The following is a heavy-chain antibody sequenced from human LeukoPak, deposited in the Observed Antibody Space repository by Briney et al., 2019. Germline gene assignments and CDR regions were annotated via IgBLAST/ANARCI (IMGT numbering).Heavy chain of an antibody. CDR3: ARQKVTWFDY. CDR1: GGSISSYY. Sequence: SETLSLTCTVSGGSISSYYWSWIRQPPGKGLEWIGYIYYSGSTNYNPSLKSRVTISVDTSKNLFSLKLSSVTAADTAVYYCARQKVTWFDYWGQGTLVTVSS. V-gene: IGHV4-59*08. J-gene: IGHJ4*02. CDR2: IYYSGST. D-gene: IGHD4-4*01.